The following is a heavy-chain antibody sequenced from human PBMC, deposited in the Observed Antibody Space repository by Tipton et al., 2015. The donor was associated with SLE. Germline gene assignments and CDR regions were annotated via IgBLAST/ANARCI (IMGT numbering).Heavy chain of an antibody. V-gene: IGHV3-9*01. Sequence: RSLRLSCAASGFTFDDYGMYWVRQVPGKGLEWVSGINWNSGSIDYADSVKGRFTISRDNAKNSLYLQMNSLRPEDTAFYYCARGGFGYSIPKGLDYWGQGTLVTVSS. CDR2: INWNSGSI. D-gene: IGHD5-12*01. CDR1: GFTFDDYG. J-gene: IGHJ4*02. CDR3: ARGGFGYSIPKGLDY.